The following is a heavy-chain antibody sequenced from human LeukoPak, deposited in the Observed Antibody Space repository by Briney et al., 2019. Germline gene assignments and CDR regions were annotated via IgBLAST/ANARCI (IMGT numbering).Heavy chain of an antibody. CDR2: TYHSGST. Sequence: SQTLSLTCAVSGGSISSGGYSWSWIRQPPGKGLEWIGYTYHSGSTYYNPSLKSRVTISVDRSKNQFSLKLSSVTAADTAVYYCARDSYCSGGSCHEIYYYHYGMDVWGQGTTVTVSS. CDR1: GGSISSGGYS. CDR3: ARDSYCSGGSCHEIYYYHYGMDV. V-gene: IGHV4-30-2*01. J-gene: IGHJ6*02. D-gene: IGHD2-15*01.